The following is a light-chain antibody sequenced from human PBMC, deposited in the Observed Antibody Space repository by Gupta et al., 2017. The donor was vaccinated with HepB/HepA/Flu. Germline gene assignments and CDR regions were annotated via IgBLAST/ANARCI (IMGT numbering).Light chain of an antibody. Sequence: ENVLTQSPGTLSLSPGERATLSCRASRSINRNYLAWYQQKPGQAPRLLIHGASSRATGISDRFSGSGSGTDFTLTISRLEPEDFAVYFCQQYCRSPITFGQGTRLEIK. V-gene: IGKV3-20*01. CDR1: RSINRNY. CDR2: GAS. CDR3: QQYCRSPIT. J-gene: IGKJ5*01.